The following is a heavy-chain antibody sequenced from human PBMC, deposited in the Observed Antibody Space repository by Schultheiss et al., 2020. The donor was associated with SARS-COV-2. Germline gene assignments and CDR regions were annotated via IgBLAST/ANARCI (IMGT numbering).Heavy chain of an antibody. CDR2: IDPSNSYT. J-gene: IGHJ4*02. CDR1: GFTFSSYA. V-gene: IGHV3-21*04. D-gene: IGHD6-19*01. Sequence: GESLKISCAASGFTFSSYAMSWVRQAPGKGLEWVSAIDPSNSYTQYADSVRGRFTISRDNAKSSLYLQMNSLRADDTAVYYCARSGSGGWLNPFHSWGQGILVTVSS. CDR3: ARSGSGGWLNPFHS.